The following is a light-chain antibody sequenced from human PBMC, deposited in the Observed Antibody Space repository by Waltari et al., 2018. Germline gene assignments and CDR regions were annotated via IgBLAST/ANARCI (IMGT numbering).Light chain of an antibody. J-gene: IGKJ2*01. V-gene: IGKV3-11*01. Sequence: EIVLTQSPGTLSLSPGERAILSCRASQSVSNYLAWYQQKPGQAPRLLIFESPKRATGTPGRFSGSGSGTDFTLTISSLEPEDFAVYYCQQRGDWPLTFGQGTKLEI. CDR2: ESP. CDR3: QQRGDWPLT. CDR1: QSVSNY.